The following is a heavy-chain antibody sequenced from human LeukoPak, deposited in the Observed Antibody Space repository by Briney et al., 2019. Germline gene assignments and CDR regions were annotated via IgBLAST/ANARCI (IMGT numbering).Heavy chain of an antibody. D-gene: IGHD1-1*01. Sequence: GGSLRLSCAASGFTFSSHSMNWVRQTPGKGLEWVSSISSSSSFIAYADSVKGRFTISRDNAKNSLYLQMNSLRAEDSAVYYCARDWDNCWDYWGQGILVTVSS. J-gene: IGHJ4*02. CDR2: ISSSSSFI. V-gene: IGHV3-21*01. CDR1: GFTFSSHS. CDR3: ARDWDNCWDY.